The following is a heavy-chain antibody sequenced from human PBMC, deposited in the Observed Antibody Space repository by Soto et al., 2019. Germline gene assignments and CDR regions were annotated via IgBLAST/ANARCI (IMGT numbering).Heavy chain of an antibody. CDR1: GFTFSDYY. J-gene: IGHJ6*02. D-gene: IGHD5-12*01. CDR3: AREDGYNYSPYYYYYYGMDV. V-gene: IGHV3-11*01. CDR2: ISSSGRTI. Sequence: QVQLVESGGGLVKPGGSLRLSCAASGFTFSDYYMSWIRLAPGKGLEWVSYISSSGRTIYYADSVKGRFTISRDNAKNSLYLQMNSLRAEDTAVYYCAREDGYNYSPYYYYYYGMDVWGQGTTVTVSS.